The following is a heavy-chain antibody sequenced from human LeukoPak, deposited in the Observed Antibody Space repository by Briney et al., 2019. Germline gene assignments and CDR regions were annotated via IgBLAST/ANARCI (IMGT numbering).Heavy chain of an antibody. Sequence: GGSPRLSCTASGFTLSSFDMNWVRQAPGKGLEWVSFISSTGDTTHYAESVKGRFTISRDNAKKTVYLQMNSLRLDDTGRYHCARVGARSGEPIGLDPWGPGTLVAVSS. V-gene: IGHV3-48*03. CDR1: GFTLSSFD. CDR3: ARVGARSGEPIGLDP. D-gene: IGHD3/OR15-3a*01. J-gene: IGHJ5*02. CDR2: ISSTGDTT.